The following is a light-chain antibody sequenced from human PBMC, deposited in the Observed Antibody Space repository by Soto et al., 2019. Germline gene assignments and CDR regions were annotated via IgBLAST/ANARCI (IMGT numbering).Light chain of an antibody. CDR2: SNN. CDR3: AAWDDSLNGPV. CDR1: SSNIGSNT. V-gene: IGLV1-44*01. Sequence: QSVLTQPASASGTPGQRATLSRSGSSSNIGSNTVNWYQQLPGTAPKLLIYSNNQRPSGVPDRVSGSKSGTSASLAISGLQSEDEADYYCAAWDDSLNGPVFGGGTKLTVL. J-gene: IGLJ3*02.